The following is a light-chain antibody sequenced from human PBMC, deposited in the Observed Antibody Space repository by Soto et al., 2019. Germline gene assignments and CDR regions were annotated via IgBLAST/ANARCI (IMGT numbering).Light chain of an antibody. CDR2: DND. CDR3: GTWDSSLSAGV. CDR1: SSNIGTNY. Sequence: QSVLTQPPSVSAAPAQKVTISCSGSSSNIGTNYVSWYQQLPGAAPKLLIYDNDKRPSGIPDRFSGSRSGTSATLGITGLQTGDEADYYCGTWDSSLSAGVFGGGTKVTVL. V-gene: IGLV1-51*01. J-gene: IGLJ2*01.